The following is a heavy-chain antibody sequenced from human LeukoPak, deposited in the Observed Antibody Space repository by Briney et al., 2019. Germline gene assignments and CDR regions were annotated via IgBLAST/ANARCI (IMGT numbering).Heavy chain of an antibody. D-gene: IGHD2-15*01. CDR2: IWYDGSNK. Sequence: GGSLRLSCAASGFTFSSYGMHWVRQAPGKGLEWVAVIWYDGSNKYYADSVKGRFTISRDDSKNTLYLQMNSLRAEDTAVYYCARDLSSPGPHSPHSMTLDYWGQGTLVTVSS. CDR1: GFTFSSYG. V-gene: IGHV3-33*01. J-gene: IGHJ4*02. CDR3: ARDLSSPGPHSPHSMTLDY.